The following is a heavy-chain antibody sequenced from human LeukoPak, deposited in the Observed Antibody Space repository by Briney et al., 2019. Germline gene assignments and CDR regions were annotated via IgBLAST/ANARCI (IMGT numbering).Heavy chain of an antibody. V-gene: IGHV3-23*01. CDR3: AKGTDPGLYYYYYYVMDV. CDR1: GFTFSSYD. CDR2: ISVTGGTT. D-gene: IGHD2-2*02. J-gene: IGHJ6*02. Sequence: GGSLRLSCAASGFTFSSYDMTWVRQAPGKGLYWVSSISVTGGTTYYADSVKGRFTISRDNSKNTLYLQMNSLRAEDTAVYYCAKGTDPGLYYYYYYVMDVWGQGTTVTVSS.